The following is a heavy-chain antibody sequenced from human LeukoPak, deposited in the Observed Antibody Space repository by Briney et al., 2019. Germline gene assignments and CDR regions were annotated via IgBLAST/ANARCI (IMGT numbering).Heavy chain of an antibody. V-gene: IGHV3-21*01. CDR2: ISSSSSNI. J-gene: IGHJ4*02. CDR1: RFTFSSYS. CDR3: ATKGYTYPSY. Sequence: GGSLRLSCAASRFTFSSYSMNWVRQAPGKGLEWVSSISSSSSNIYYADSVRGRFTISRDNSKNTLYLQMNSLRAEDTAVYYCATKGYTYPSYWGQGTPVTVSS. D-gene: IGHD5-18*01.